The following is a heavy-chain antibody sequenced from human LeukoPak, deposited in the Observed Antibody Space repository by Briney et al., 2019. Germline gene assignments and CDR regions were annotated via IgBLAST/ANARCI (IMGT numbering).Heavy chain of an antibody. CDR3: ASWGGLVPAAPYNDY. V-gene: IGHV3-21*01. D-gene: IGHD2-2*01. Sequence: GGSLRLSCAASGFTFSSYSMNWVRQAPGKGLEWGSSISSSSSYIYYADSVKGRFTISRDNAKNSLYLQMNSLRAEDTAVYYCASWGGLVPAAPYNDYWGQGTLVTVSS. CDR1: GFTFSSYS. CDR2: ISSSSSYI. J-gene: IGHJ4*02.